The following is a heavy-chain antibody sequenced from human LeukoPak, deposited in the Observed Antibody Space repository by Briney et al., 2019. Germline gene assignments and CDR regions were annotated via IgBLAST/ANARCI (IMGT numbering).Heavy chain of an antibody. CDR2: IYYSGST. J-gene: IGHJ3*02. CDR3: ARVTTDDAFDI. D-gene: IGHD4-11*01. Sequence: SETLSLTCTVSGGSISSYYWSWIRQPPGKGLEWIGYIYYSGSTNYNPSLKSRVTISVDTSKNQFSLKLSSVTAADTAVYYCARVTTDDAFDIWGQGSMVTVSS. CDR1: GGSISSYY. V-gene: IGHV4-59*01.